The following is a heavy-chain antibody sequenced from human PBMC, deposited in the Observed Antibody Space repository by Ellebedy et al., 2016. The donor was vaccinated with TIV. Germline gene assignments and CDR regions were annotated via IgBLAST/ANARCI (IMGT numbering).Heavy chain of an antibody. CDR1: GFSFSSDA. D-gene: IGHD3-22*01. J-gene: IGHJ4*02. CDR2: ISYDGSNK. Sequence: GGSLRLSCAASGFSFSSDAMHWVRQAPGKGLEWVAVISYDGSNKYYADSVKGRFTISRDNSKNTLYLQMNSLRAEDTAVYYCARGKQTYYDSRGLDYWGQGTLVTVSS. CDR3: ARGKQTYYDSRGLDY. V-gene: IGHV3-30-3*01.